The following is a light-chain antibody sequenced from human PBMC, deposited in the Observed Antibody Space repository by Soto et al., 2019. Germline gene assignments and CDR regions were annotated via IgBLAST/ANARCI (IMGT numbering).Light chain of an antibody. CDR1: KSISSY. V-gene: IGKV1-39*01. CDR3: QQSYRTPRT. CDR2: AAS. J-gene: IGKJ2*01. Sequence: DIQMTQSPSSLSASVGDRVTITCRASKSISSYLNWYQQKPGKAPKLLIYAASSLQSGVPSRFSGSGSGTDFTLTISSLQPEDFATYYCQQSYRTPRTFGQGTKLEIK.